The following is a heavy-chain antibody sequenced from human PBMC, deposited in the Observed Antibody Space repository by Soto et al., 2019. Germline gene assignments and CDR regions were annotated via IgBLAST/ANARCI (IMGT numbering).Heavy chain of an antibody. J-gene: IGHJ5*02. CDR3: ARSAYCGGDCYSGAFDP. V-gene: IGHV1-69*13. CDR1: GGTFSSYA. CDR2: IIPIFGTA. D-gene: IGHD2-21*02. Sequence: SVKVSCKASGGTFSSYAISWVRQAPGQGLEWMGGIIPIFGTANYAQKFQGRVTITADESTSTAYMELSSLRSEDTAVYYCARSAYCGGDCYSGAFDPWGQGTLVTVSS.